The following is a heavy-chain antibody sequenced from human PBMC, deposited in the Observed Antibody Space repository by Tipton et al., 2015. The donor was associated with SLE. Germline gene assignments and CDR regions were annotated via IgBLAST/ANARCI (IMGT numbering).Heavy chain of an antibody. J-gene: IGHJ4*02. CDR1: GVSISSFY. CDR3: VGYNNDSWGLYF. CDR2: IRTSGST. D-gene: IGHD2-15*01. Sequence: TLSLTCSISGVSISSFYWSWMRQPAGKGLEWIGRIRTSGSTNYNPSLKSRVTMSLDTSKTQFSLKLNSVTAADTAMYYCVGYNNDSWGLYFWGRGTLVTVSS. V-gene: IGHV4-4*07.